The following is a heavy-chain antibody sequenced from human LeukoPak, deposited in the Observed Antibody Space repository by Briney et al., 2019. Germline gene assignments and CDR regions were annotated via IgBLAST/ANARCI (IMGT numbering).Heavy chain of an antibody. CDR2: MHYSGTT. V-gene: IGHV4-59*01. CDR3: AATDIAAAGTWLDP. Sequence: PSETLSLTCTVSGGSISSYYWSWIRQPPGKGLEWLAYMHYSGTTNYNPALKSRVTISVDTSKNQFSLKLSSVTAADTAVYYCAATDIAAAGTWLDPWGQGTLVTVSS. CDR1: GGSISSYY. D-gene: IGHD6-13*01. J-gene: IGHJ5*02.